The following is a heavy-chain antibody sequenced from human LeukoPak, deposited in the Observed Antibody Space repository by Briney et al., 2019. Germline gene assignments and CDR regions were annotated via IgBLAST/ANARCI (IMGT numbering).Heavy chain of an antibody. CDR2: ISSSGSTI. J-gene: IGHJ6*03. D-gene: IGHD6-25*01. Sequence: PGGSLRLSCAASGFTFRSYEMNWVRQAPGKGLEWVSYISSSGSTIYYADSVKGRFTISRDNAKNSLYLQMNSLRAEDTAVYYCARDGTPIHSDGWVYMDVWGKGTTVTVSS. CDR1: GFTFRSYE. CDR3: ARDGTPIHSDGWVYMDV. V-gene: IGHV3-48*03.